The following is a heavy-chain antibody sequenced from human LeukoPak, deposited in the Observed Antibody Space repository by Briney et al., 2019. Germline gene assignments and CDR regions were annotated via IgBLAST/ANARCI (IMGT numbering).Heavy chain of an antibody. CDR2: ISYDGSNK. Sequence: PGGSLRLSCAASGFTFSSHAMHWVRQAPGKGLDWVAVISYDGSNKYYADSVKGRFTISRDNSKNTLYLQMNSLRAEDTAVYYCAKGGQANVLLWFGELLTPFDYWGQGTLVTVSS. D-gene: IGHD3-10*01. J-gene: IGHJ4*02. CDR1: GFTFSSHA. CDR3: AKGGQANVLLWFGELLTPFDY. V-gene: IGHV3-30*04.